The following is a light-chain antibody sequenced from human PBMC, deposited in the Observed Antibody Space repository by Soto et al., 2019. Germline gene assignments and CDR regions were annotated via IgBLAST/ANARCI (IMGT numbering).Light chain of an antibody. V-gene: IGKV1-6*01. J-gene: IGKJ1*01. CDR1: QGIRND. CDR3: QQFAISTT. Sequence: AIQMTQSPSSLSASVGDRVTITCRASQGIRNDLGWYQQKPGKAPKFLIYGASSLQSGVPSRFSGSGSGTDFTLTINSLQPEDFATYYCQQFAISTTLGQGTKVDIK. CDR2: GAS.